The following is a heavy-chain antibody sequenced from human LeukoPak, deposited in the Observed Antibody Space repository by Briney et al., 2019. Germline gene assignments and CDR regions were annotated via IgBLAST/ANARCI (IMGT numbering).Heavy chain of an antibody. D-gene: IGHD3-16*01. V-gene: IGHV3-13*01. Sequence: GGSLRLSCAASGFTFSSYDMHWVRQATGKGLEWVSAIGTAGDTYYPGSVKGRFTISRENAKNSLYLQMSSLRAGDTAVYYCAREPRGGGDYGMDVWGQGTTVTVSS. CDR3: AREPRGGGDYGMDV. J-gene: IGHJ6*02. CDR2: IGTAGDT. CDR1: GFTFSSYD.